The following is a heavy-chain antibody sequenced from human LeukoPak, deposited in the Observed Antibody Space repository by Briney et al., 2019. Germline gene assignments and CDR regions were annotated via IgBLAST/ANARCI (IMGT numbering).Heavy chain of an antibody. CDR1: GGSISSSHYY. V-gene: IGHV4-39*07. Sequence: PSETLSLTCTVSGGSISSSHYYWGWIRQPPGKGLEWIGSIYHSGGTYYNSSLKSRVTISVDTSKNQFSLKLSSVTAADTAVYYCARDSDSRSYYSPFDCWGQGTLVTVSS. CDR2: IYHSGGT. J-gene: IGHJ4*02. CDR3: ARDSDSRSYYSPFDC. D-gene: IGHD1-26*01.